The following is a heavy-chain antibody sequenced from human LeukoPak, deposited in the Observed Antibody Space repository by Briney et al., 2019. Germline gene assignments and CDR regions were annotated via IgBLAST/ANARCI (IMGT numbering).Heavy chain of an antibody. CDR3: ARDRSRHGSTYFDC. CDR1: GYTFTGYY. J-gene: IGHJ4*02. CDR2: INPNSGGT. D-gene: IGHD3-16*01. Sequence: ASVKVSCKASGYTFTGYYMHWVRQAPGQGLEWMGWINPNSGGTNYAQKFQGRVTMTRDTSISTAYMELSRLRSDDTAVYYCARDRSRHGSTYFDCWGQGTLVTVSS. V-gene: IGHV1-2*02.